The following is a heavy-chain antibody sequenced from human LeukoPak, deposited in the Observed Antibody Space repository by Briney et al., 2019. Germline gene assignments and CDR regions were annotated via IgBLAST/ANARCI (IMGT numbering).Heavy chain of an antibody. J-gene: IGHJ3*02. CDR2: IYTSGST. CDR1: GGSISRGSYY. D-gene: IGHD2-2*01. Sequence: SQTLSLTCTVSGGSISRGSYYWSWIRQPAGKGLEWIGRIYTSGSTNYNTSLKSRVTISVDTSKNQFSLKLSSVTAADTAVYYCARDLEYCSSTSCASLDAFDIWGQGTMVTVSS. V-gene: IGHV4-61*02. CDR3: ARDLEYCSSTSCASLDAFDI.